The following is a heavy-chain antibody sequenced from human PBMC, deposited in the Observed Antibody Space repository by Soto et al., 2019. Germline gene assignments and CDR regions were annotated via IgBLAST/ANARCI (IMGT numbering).Heavy chain of an antibody. CDR2: IYYSGST. D-gene: IGHD6-13*01. CDR1: GGSISSGDYY. J-gene: IGHJ5*02. V-gene: IGHV4-30-4*01. CDR3: ARGGYSSSWYNWFDP. Sequence: SETLSLTCTVSGGSISSGDYYWSWIRQPPGKGLEWIGYIYYSGSTYYNPSLKSRVTISVDTSKNQFSLKLGSVTAADTAVYYCARGGYSSSWYNWFDPWGQGTLVTVSS.